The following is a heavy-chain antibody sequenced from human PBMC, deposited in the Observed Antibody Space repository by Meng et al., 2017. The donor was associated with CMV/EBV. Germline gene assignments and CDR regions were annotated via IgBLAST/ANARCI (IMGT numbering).Heavy chain of an antibody. Sequence: GESLKISCAASGFTFSSYWMSWVRQAPGKGLEWAANIKQDGSEKYYVDSVKGRFTISRDNAKNSLYLQMNSLRAEDTAVYYCARKGGGSSPAFFDYWGQGTLVTVSS. CDR1: GFTFSSYW. V-gene: IGHV3-7*01. CDR2: IKQDGSEK. J-gene: IGHJ4*02. D-gene: IGHD6-6*01. CDR3: ARKGGGSSPAFFDY.